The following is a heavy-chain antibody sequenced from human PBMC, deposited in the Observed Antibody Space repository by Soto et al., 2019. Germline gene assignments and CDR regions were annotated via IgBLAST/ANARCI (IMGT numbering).Heavy chain of an antibody. CDR3: ARRITMVRGPYYYYAMDV. Sequence: GGSLRLACAAAGFTFSRHSMSWVRQAQGKGRERMSHITSTISTRSYTDAVRGRFTISRDNAKYSLYLQMNSLRDEDTAVYYCARRITMVRGPYYYYAMDVWGQGTTVTVSS. V-gene: IGHV3-48*02. CDR2: ITSTISTR. J-gene: IGHJ6*02. CDR1: GFTFSRHS. D-gene: IGHD3-10*01.